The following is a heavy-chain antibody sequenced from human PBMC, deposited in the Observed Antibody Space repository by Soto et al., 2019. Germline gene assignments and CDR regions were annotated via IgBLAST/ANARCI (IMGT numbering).Heavy chain of an antibody. D-gene: IGHD3-10*01. V-gene: IGHV3-64*04. CDR1: GFTFSTYA. CDR3: AKPLGSESYLPFDY. Sequence: PGGSLRLSCSASGFTFSTYAMHWVRQAPGKGLEYVSAISGTGGSTYYADSVEGRFTISRDNPKNTLYLQMNSLRAEDTAVYYCAKPLGSESYLPFDYWGQGT. J-gene: IGHJ4*02. CDR2: ISGTGGST.